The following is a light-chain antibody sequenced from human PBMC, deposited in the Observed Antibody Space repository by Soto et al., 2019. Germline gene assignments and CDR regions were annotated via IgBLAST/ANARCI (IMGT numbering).Light chain of an antibody. Sequence: DIQMTQSPSSLSASVGDRVTISCRTSQGITNYLAWYQQKPGKAPKLLIHAASILQSGVPSRFSGSGSGTDFTLVISSLQPEDVATYYCQKYDTAPWAFGQGTKVDIK. V-gene: IGKV1-27*01. CDR2: AAS. CDR1: QGITNY. CDR3: QKYDTAPWA. J-gene: IGKJ1*01.